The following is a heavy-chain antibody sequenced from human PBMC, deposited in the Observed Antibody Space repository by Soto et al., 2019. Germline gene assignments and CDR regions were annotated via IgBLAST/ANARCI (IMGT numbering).Heavy chain of an antibody. CDR1: GFTFSNYW. Sequence: GGSLRLSCVASGFTFSNYWMHWVRQAPGKGLVWVSRINSDGRSTSYADSVKGLFTISRDNAKNTLYLQMNSLRAEDTAVYYCARAPGWFDPWGQGTLVTVYS. V-gene: IGHV3-74*01. CDR2: INSDGRST. J-gene: IGHJ5*02. CDR3: ARAPGWFDP.